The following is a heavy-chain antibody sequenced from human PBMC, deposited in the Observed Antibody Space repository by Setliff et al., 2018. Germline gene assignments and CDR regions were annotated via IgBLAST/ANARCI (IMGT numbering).Heavy chain of an antibody. J-gene: IGHJ4*02. Sequence: PSETLSLTCTVSDDSISSCHYYWSWIRQPAGKGLEWLGQIYTSWSTNYNPSLKGRATLSIDASKRQFSLKLSSVTAADTAVYYCARGRVVVLAGRRGFYFDYWGQGTLVTVSS. CDR1: DDSISSCHYY. CDR2: IYTSWST. CDR3: ARGRVVVLAGRRGFYFDY. D-gene: IGHD2-15*01. V-gene: IGHV4-61*09.